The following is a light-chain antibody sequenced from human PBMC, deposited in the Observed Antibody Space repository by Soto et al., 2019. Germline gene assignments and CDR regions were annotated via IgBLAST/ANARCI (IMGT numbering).Light chain of an antibody. V-gene: IGKV4-1*01. J-gene: IGKJ4*01. CDR1: QIFLYSSNNKNY. CDR3: QQYYSTPF. CDR2: WAS. Sequence: IVMTQSPDSLAVSLGERATINCKSSQIFLYSSNNKNYLAWYQQKPGQPPKLLIYWASTRESGVPDRFSGSGSGTDFTLTISSLQAEDVAVYYCQQYYSTPFFGGGTKVDIK.